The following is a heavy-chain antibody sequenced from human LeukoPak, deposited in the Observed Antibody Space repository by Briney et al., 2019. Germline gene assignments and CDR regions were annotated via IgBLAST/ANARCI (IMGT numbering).Heavy chain of an antibody. CDR1: GGSISSGGYY. D-gene: IGHD3-10*01. V-gene: IGHV4-31*03. CDR2: IYYSGST. CDR3: ARATQYGSGRLYYGMDV. Sequence: SETLSLTCTVSGGSISSGGYYWSWIRQHPGKGLEWIGYIYYSGSTYYNPSLKGRVTISVDTSKNQFSLKLSSVTAADTAVYYCARATQYGSGRLYYGMDVWGQGTTVTVSS. J-gene: IGHJ6*02.